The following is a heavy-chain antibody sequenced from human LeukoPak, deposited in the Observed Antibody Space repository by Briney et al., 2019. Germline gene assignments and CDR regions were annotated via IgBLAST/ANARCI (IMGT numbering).Heavy chain of an antibody. Sequence: ASVKVSCKASGYTFTSYGISWVRQAPGQGLEWMGWISAYNGNTNYAQKFQGRVTMTRDTSISTAYMELNRLGSDDTAVYYCAREQSIAVAGTDYWGQGTLVTVSS. V-gene: IGHV1-18*01. J-gene: IGHJ4*02. D-gene: IGHD6-19*01. CDR3: AREQSIAVAGTDY. CDR1: GYTFTSYG. CDR2: ISAYNGNT.